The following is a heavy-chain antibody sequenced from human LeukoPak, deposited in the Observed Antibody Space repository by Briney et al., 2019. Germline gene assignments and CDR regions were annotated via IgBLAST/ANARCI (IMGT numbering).Heavy chain of an antibody. CDR1: GFTFSIYW. CDR3: ARGYGNYGY. J-gene: IGHJ4*02. CDR2: IKQDGSEK. Sequence: PGGSLRLSCPASGFTFSIYWMSWVRQAPGKGLEWVANIKQDGSEKYYVDSVKGRFTISRDNAKNSLYLQMNSLRAEDTAVYYCARGYGNYGYWGQGTLVTVSS. V-gene: IGHV3-7*01. D-gene: IGHD4-11*01.